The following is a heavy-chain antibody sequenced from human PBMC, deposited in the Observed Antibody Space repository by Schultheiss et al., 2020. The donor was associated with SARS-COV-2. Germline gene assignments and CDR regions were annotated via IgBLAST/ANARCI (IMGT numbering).Heavy chain of an antibody. CDR2: IYYSGST. D-gene: IGHD5/OR15-5a*01. Sequence: SETLSLTCAVYGGSFSGYYWSWIRQPPGKGLEWIGYIYYSGSTNYNPSLKSRVTISVDTSKNQFSLKLSSVTAADTAVYYCARGVGYFDLWGRGTLVTVSS. V-gene: IGHV4-59*01. J-gene: IGHJ2*01. CDR3: ARGVGYFDL. CDR1: GGSFSGYY.